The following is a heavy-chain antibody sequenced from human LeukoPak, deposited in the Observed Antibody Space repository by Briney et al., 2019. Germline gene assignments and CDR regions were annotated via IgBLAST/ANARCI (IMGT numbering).Heavy chain of an antibody. V-gene: IGHV3-30*04. D-gene: IGHD3-22*01. CDR2: ISYDGSNK. J-gene: IGHJ6*02. Sequence: GGSLRLSCAASGFTFSSYAMHWVRQAPGKGLEWVAVISYDGSNKYYADSVKGQFTISRDNSKNTLYLQMNSLRAEDTAVYYCARDYDSSGYYYGVIYGMDVWGQGTTVTVSS. CDR3: ARDYDSSGYYYGVIYGMDV. CDR1: GFTFSSYA.